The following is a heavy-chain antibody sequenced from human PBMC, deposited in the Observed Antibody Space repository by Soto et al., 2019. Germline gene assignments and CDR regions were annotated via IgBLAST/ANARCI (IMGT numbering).Heavy chain of an antibody. CDR3: ARGLTTDS. CDR1: GFTFNNYA. CDR2: IWYDGSSI. Sequence: GGSLRLSCAASGFTFNNYAMHWVRQAPGTGLKWVAVIWYDGSSIYYANSVKGRFTISRDNSKNTLYLQMNSLRVEDTAVYYCARGLTTDSWGQGSLVPVSS. D-gene: IGHD4-17*01. J-gene: IGHJ4*02. V-gene: IGHV3-33*01.